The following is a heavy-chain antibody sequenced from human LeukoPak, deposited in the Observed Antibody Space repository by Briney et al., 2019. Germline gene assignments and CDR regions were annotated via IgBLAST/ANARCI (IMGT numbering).Heavy chain of an antibody. CDR1: GGSISSSNW. D-gene: IGHD3-10*01. CDR3: ARDRWGYYGSGSYYAVWYFDL. V-gene: IGHV4-4*02. J-gene: IGHJ2*01. Sequence: SGTLSLTCAVSGGSISSSNWWSWVRQPPGKGLEWIGEIYHSGSTNYNPSLKSRVTISVDKSKNRFSLKLSSVTAADTAVYYCARDRWGYYGSGSYYAVWYFDLWGRGTLVTVSS. CDR2: IYHSGST.